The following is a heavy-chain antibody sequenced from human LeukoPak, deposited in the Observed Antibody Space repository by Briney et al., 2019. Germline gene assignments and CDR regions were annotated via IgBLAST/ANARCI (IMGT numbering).Heavy chain of an antibody. Sequence: HPGGSLRLSCAASGFTFSSYGMSWVRQAPGKGLEWVSAISGSGGSTYYADSVKGRFTISRDNSKNTLYLQMNSLRAEDTAVYYCAKPPMVRGVFDYWGQGTLVTVSS. CDR3: AKPPMVRGVFDY. CDR2: ISGSGGST. D-gene: IGHD3-10*01. J-gene: IGHJ4*02. CDR1: GFTFSSYG. V-gene: IGHV3-23*01.